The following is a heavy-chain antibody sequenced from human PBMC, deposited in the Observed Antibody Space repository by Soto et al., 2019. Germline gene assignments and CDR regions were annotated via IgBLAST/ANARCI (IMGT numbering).Heavy chain of an antibody. CDR1: GGMFGSYA. CDR3: AREAPYCTSATCPTFYDMDV. CDR2: IIPILNSP. Sequence: QVQLVQSGAEVKKPGSSVKVSCKASGGMFGSYAITWVRRAPGQGLEWLGGIIPILNSPAYAQKFKARVVITADEITNTAYMELNSLRFDDTAVYYCAREAPYCTSATCPTFYDMDVWGQGTTVTVAS. J-gene: IGHJ6*02. D-gene: IGHD2-2*01. V-gene: IGHV1-69*01.